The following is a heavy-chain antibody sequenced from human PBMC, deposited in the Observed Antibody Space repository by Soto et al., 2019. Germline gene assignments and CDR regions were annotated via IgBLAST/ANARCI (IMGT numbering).Heavy chain of an antibody. J-gene: IGHJ6*02. CDR1: GHSISSCDYY. CDR3: ARAVVQLWLPALYYYGMDV. CDR2: IYYSGST. V-gene: IGHV4-30-4*01. Sequence: PSLTCTVSGHSISSCDYYWSWIRQPPGKGLEWIGYIYYSGSTYYNPSLKSRVTISVDTSKNQFSLKLSSVTAADTAVYYCARAVVQLWLPALYYYGMDVRGQGTTGTVSS. D-gene: IGHD5-18*01.